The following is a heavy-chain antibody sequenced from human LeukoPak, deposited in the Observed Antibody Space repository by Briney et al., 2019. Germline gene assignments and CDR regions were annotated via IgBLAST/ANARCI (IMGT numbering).Heavy chain of an antibody. CDR1: GFTFSSYS. V-gene: IGHV3-21*01. Sequence: GGSLRLSCAASGFTFSSYSMNWVRQAPGKGLEWVSSISSSSSYIYYADSVKGRFTISRDIAKNSLYLQMNSLRAEDTAVYYCARDGSIFGVVIDYWGQGTLVTVSS. J-gene: IGHJ4*02. CDR2: ISSSSSYI. CDR3: ARDGSIFGVVIDY. D-gene: IGHD3-3*01.